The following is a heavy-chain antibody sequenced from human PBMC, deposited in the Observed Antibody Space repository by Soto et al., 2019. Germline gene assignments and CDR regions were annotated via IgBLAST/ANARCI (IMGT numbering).Heavy chain of an antibody. V-gene: IGHV4-59*08. Sequence: QVQLQESGPGLVKPSETLSLTCAVSGGSLNTYYWTWIRQPPGKGLEWIGYFYYSGLTNYNPSLKSGVTISLNTSKNQFSLKLTSVTAADTAVYFCARGNTHGYYYMDVWGRGTTVTVSS. D-gene: IGHD3-3*01. J-gene: IGHJ6*03. CDR3: ARGNTHGYYYMDV. CDR1: GGSLNTYY. CDR2: FYYSGLT.